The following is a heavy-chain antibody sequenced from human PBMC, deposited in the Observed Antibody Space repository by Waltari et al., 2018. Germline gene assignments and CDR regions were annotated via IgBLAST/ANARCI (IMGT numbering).Heavy chain of an antibody. J-gene: IGHJ2*01. CDR2: FDPEDGET. V-gene: IGHV1-24*01. CDR1: GSTLTDLS. Sequence: QVQLVQSGAEVKKPGASVKVSCTVSGSTLTDLSMHWVRQAPGKGLEWMGGFDPEDGETIYAQKFQGRVTMTEDTSTDTAYMELSSLRSEDTAVYYCATAAGADELVWYFDLWGRGTLVTVSS. CDR3: ATAAGADELVWYFDL. D-gene: IGHD6-13*01.